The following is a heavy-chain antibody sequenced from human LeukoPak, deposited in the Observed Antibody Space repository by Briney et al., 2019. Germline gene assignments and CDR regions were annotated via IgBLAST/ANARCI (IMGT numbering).Heavy chain of an antibody. CDR2: IHPSGST. CDR3: AGGGDAHKGGNY. CDR1: GGSFSGHY. V-gene: IGHV4-34*01. D-gene: IGHD5-24*01. Sequence: KPSETLSLTCAVYGGSFSGHYWSWTRQPPGKGLEWIGEIHPSGSTSYNPSLKSRVTISVDTSKNQLSLKLSSVTAADTAVYFCAGGGDAHKGGNYWGQGTLVTVSS. J-gene: IGHJ4*02.